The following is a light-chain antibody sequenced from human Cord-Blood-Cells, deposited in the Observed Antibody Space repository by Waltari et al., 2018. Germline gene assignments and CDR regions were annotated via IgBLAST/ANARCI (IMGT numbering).Light chain of an antibody. CDR1: SSDVGSYNL. Sequence: QSALTQPASVSGSPGQSLTISCTGTSSDVGSYNLVSWYQQHPGKAPKLMIYEGSKRPSGVSNRFSSSKSGNTASLTISGLQAEDQADYYCCSYAGSSTLVFGGGTKLTVL. V-gene: IGLV2-23*01. CDR2: EGS. J-gene: IGLJ3*02. CDR3: CSYAGSSTLV.